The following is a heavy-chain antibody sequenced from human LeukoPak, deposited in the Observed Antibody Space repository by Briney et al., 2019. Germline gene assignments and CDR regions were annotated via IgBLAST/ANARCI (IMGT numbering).Heavy chain of an antibody. D-gene: IGHD6-13*01. CDR2: ISGTTTDI. V-gene: IGHV3-21*01. CDR3: AKDAAGSSWPYYFDH. CDR1: GFTFSSYT. Sequence: GGSLRLSCAASGFTFSSYTMNWVRQAPGKGLEWVSMISGTTTDIHYADSVKGRFSISRDNSNNSLFLQMDSLKVEDTAVYYCAKDAAGSSWPYYFDHRGQGTLVTVSS. J-gene: IGHJ4*02.